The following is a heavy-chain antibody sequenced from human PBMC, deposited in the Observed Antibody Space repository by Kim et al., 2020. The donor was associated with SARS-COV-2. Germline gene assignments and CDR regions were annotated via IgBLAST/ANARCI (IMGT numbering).Heavy chain of an antibody. CDR3: ARTLQLWSPFDS. Sequence: NYNPSLKSRVTMSVDTSKNQFSLNLRSVTAADTAIYYCARTLQLWSPFDSWGQGILVTVSS. J-gene: IGHJ4*02. D-gene: IGHD5-18*01. V-gene: IGHV4-4*07.